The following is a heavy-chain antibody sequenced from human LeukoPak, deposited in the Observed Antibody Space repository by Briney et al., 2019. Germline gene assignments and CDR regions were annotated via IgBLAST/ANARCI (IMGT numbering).Heavy chain of an antibody. V-gene: IGHV3-7*01. J-gene: IGHJ4*01. CDR3: ARDGTAAGLYFDL. D-gene: IGHD6-13*01. CDR1: GFTSSSYW. CDR2: IKQDGGEK. Sequence: SGGYLRLSCAVSGFTSSSYWMNWVRQAPGKGLEWVASIKQDGGEKAYVDSVKVRFTISRANAKNSLYLQMRSLRAEDTAVYCCARDGTAAGLYFDLWGQGTLVTVSS.